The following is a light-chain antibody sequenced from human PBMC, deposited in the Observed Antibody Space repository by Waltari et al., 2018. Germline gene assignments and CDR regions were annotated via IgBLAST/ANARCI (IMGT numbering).Light chain of an antibody. CDR1: ASNIGDNV. J-gene: IGLJ3*02. CDR2: RSD. CDR3: AAWDDSLNGHWV. Sequence: QSVLTQPPSASGTPGQRVTISCSGRASNIGDNVVNWYQQFPGKAPKLLIYRSDQRPSGVPDRFSGSKSGTSASLAISGLQSEDEADYYCAAWDDSLNGHWVFGGGTKLTVL. V-gene: IGLV1-44*01.